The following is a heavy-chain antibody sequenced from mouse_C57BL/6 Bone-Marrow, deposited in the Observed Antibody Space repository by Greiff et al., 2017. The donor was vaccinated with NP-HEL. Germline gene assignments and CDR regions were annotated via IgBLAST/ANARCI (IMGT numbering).Heavy chain of an antibody. Sequence: EVKLMESGPGLVKPSQSLSLTCFVTGYSITSGYYWNWIRQFPGNKLEWMGYIFYAGSYNYNPSLKNRISITRDTSKNQFYLKLNSVTAEDTATYYCARALFLWYWFAYWGQGTLVTVSA. CDR1: GYSITSGYY. J-gene: IGHJ3*01. V-gene: IGHV3-6*01. CDR2: IFYAGSY. D-gene: IGHD1-1*02. CDR3: ARALFLWYWFAY.